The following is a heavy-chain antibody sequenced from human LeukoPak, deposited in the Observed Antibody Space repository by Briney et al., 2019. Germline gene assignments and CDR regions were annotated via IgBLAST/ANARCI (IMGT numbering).Heavy chain of an antibody. D-gene: IGHD5-24*01. V-gene: IGHV1-8*03. CDR3: ARARGGGEVAAPRYYMDV. CDR2: MNPNSGNT. J-gene: IGHJ6*03. CDR1: GYTFTSYD. Sequence: GASVKVSCKASGYTFTSYDINWVRQATGQGLEWMGWMNPNSGNTGYAQKFQDRVTITRNTSISTAYMELSSLRSEDTAVYYCARARGGGEVAAPRYYMDVWGKGTTVTVSS.